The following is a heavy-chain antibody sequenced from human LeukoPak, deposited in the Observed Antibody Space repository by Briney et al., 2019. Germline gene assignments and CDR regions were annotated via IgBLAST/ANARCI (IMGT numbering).Heavy chain of an antibody. Sequence: GGSLRLSCAASGFTVRDFWMAWVRQAPGKGLEWVAHIKEDRTAEYYVDSVKGRFSISKDDGKNSLHLQMNSLRVDDTAVYYCVRGGWELDYWGQGTLVTVSS. CDR3: VRGGWELDY. V-gene: IGHV3-7*01. D-gene: IGHD1-1*01. CDR1: GFTVRDFW. CDR2: IKEDRTAE. J-gene: IGHJ4*02.